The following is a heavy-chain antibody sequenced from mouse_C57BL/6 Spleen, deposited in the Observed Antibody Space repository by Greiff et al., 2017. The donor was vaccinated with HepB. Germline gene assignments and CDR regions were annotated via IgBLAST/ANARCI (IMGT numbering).Heavy chain of an antibody. V-gene: IGHV1-52*01. J-gene: IGHJ3*01. Sequence: QVQLQQPGAELVRPGSSVKLSCKASGYTFTSYWMHWVKQRPIQGLEWIGNIDPSDSETHYNQKFKDKATLTVDKSSSTAYMQLSSLTSEDSAVYYCARGDYGGATFAYWGQGTLVTVSA. CDR3: ARGDYGGATFAY. CDR2: IDPSDSET. D-gene: IGHD2-4*01. CDR1: GYTFTSYW.